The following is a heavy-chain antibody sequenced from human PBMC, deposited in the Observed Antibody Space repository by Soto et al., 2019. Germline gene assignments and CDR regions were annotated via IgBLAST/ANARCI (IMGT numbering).Heavy chain of an antibody. CDR3: ARANNGYCSGGSCYGWFDP. Sequence: QVQLVESGGGVVQPGRSLRLSCAASGFTFSSYGMHWVRQAPGKGLEWVAVIWYDGSNKYYADSVKGRFTISRDNSKNTLYLQMNSLRAEDTAVYYCARANNGYCSGGSCYGWFDPWGQGTLVTVSS. CDR1: GFTFSSYG. D-gene: IGHD2-15*01. CDR2: IWYDGSNK. V-gene: IGHV3-33*01. J-gene: IGHJ5*02.